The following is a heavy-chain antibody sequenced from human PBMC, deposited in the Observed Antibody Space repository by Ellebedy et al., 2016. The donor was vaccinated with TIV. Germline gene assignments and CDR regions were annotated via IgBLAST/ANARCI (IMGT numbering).Heavy chain of an antibody. CDR2: ITSSGTYT. CDR1: GFTFSDYY. Sequence: GESLKISXAASGFTFSDYYMSWIRQAPGKGLEWLSYITSSGTYTHYGDSVKGRFTISRDNAKNSLFLQMNSLRAEDTAVYYCARAVAGSPDYWGQGTLVIVSS. V-gene: IGHV3-11*03. CDR3: ARAVAGSPDY. D-gene: IGHD6-19*01. J-gene: IGHJ4*02.